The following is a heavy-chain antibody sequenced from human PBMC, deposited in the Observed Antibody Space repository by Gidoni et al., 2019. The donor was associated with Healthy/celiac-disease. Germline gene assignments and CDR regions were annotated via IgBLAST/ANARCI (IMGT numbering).Heavy chain of an antibody. CDR3: ARGRDYYYYYYMDV. Sequence: EVQLVESGGGLVQPGGSLRLSCAASGFPFSSYSMNWVRQAPGKGLEWVSYISSSSSTIYYADSVKGRFTISRDNAKNSLYLQMNSLRDEDTAVYYCARGRDYYYYYYMDVWGKGTTVTVSS. V-gene: IGHV3-48*02. J-gene: IGHJ6*03. CDR2: ISSSSSTI. CDR1: GFPFSSYS.